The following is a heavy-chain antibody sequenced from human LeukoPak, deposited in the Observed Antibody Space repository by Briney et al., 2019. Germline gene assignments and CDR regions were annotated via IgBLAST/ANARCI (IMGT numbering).Heavy chain of an antibody. CDR3: AKGAYAGSGSYYDY. Sequence: SETLSLTCTVSGGSISSYYWSWIRQPPGKGLEWIGYIYYSGSTNYNPSLKSRVTISVDTSKNQFSLKLSSVTAADTAVYYCAKGAYAGSGSYYDYWGQGTLVTVSS. CDR2: IYYSGST. V-gene: IGHV4-59*01. CDR1: GGSISSYY. D-gene: IGHD3-10*01. J-gene: IGHJ4*02.